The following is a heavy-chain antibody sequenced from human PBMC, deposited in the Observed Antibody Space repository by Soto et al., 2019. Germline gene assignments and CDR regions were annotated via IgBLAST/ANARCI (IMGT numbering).Heavy chain of an antibody. J-gene: IGHJ2*01. D-gene: IGHD2-15*01. V-gene: IGHV1-69*06. CDR2: IIPIFGTA. CDR3: ARAPQTPRYCSGGSCYYYWYFDL. CDR1: GCTFSSYA. Sequence: ASVKVSCKASGCTFSSYAISWVRQAPGQGLEWMGGIIPIFGTANYAQKFQGRVTITAGKSTSTAYMALSSLRSEDTAVYYCARAPQTPRYCSGGSCYYYWYFDLLGRGTLVSVSS.